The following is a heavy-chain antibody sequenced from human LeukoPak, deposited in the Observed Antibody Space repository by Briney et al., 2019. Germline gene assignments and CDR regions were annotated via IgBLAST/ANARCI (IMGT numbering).Heavy chain of an antibody. CDR1: GYMLTEIS. J-gene: IGHJ2*01. D-gene: IGHD3-16*02. V-gene: IGHV1-24*01. CDR2: FDPETGSI. Sequence: GASVKVSCKIGGYMLTEISMHWVRQAPGKGPEWMGGFDPETGSIIYAQKFLGRLTMTEDTSTDTGYLELSSLTSDDTAVYYCVKVRGTYRSYWYFDHWGRGTLVSVSS. CDR3: VKVRGTYRSYWYFDH.